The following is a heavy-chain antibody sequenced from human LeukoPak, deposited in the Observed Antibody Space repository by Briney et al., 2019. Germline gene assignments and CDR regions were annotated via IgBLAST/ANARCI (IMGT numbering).Heavy chain of an antibody. D-gene: IGHD1-1*01. J-gene: IGHJ6*03. V-gene: IGHV3-30*02. Sequence: GGSLRLSCAASGFTFSSYGMHWVRQAPGKGLEWVAFIRYDGSNKYYADSVKGRFTISRDNSKNTLYLQMNSLRAEDTAVYCCAKVAGTTTNYYMDVWGKGTTVTVSS. CDR2: IRYDGSNK. CDR3: AKVAGTTTNYYMDV. CDR1: GFTFSSYG.